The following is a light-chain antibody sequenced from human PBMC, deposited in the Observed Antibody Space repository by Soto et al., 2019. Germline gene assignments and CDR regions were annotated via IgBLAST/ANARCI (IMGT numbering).Light chain of an antibody. CDR2: EVD. CDR3: CTYAGHVPK. CDR1: TSDVAYYDL. V-gene: IGLV2-23*02. J-gene: IGLJ2*01. Sequence: ALTQPASVSGSPGQSITISCAGTTSDVAYYDLVSWYQQHPGRAPKLLIYEVDKRPSGISVRFSGSKSGATASLTISGLLPEDEAVYFCCTYAGHVPKFGGGTK.